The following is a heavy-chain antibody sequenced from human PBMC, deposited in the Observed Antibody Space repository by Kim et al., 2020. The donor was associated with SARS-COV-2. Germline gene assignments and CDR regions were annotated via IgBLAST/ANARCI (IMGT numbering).Heavy chain of an antibody. Sequence: YYANSVKGRFTISRANSKNTLYLQMNSLRAEDTAVYYCARDTRDYYGMDVWGQGTTVTVSS. J-gene: IGHJ6*02. CDR3: ARDTRDYYGMDV. V-gene: IGHV3-33*01.